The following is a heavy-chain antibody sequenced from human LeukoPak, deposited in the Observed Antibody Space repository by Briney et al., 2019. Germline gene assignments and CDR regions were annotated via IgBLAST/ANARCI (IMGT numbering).Heavy chain of an antibody. CDR1: GFTFSSYS. D-gene: IGHD4-17*01. CDR2: ISSSSSTI. J-gene: IGHJ3*02. Sequence: GGSLRLSCAASGFTFSSYSMNWVRQAPGKGLEWVSYISSSSSTIYYADSVKGRFTISRDNAKNSLYLQMNSLRAEDTAVYYCASIMTTVTSGALDIWGQGTMVTVSS. V-gene: IGHV3-48*04. CDR3: ASIMTTVTSGALDI.